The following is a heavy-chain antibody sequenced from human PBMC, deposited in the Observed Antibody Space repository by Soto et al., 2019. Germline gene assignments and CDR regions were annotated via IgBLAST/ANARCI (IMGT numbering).Heavy chain of an antibody. CDR3: ARDSSSGVRPGWFDP. V-gene: IGHV3-23*01. D-gene: IGHD3-16*01. CDR2: FRTGGDDGTT. J-gene: IGHJ5*02. CDR1: GFTFSSYS. Sequence: PGGSLRLSCAASGFTFSSYSMSWVRQAPGKGLEWVSGFRTGGDDGTTYYADSVKGRFTISRDNSKNTLYLQMNSLRAEDTAVYYCARDSSSGVRPGWFDPWGQGTLVTVSS.